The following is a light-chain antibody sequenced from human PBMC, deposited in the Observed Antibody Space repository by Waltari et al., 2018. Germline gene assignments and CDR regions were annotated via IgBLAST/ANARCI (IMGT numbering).Light chain of an antibody. V-gene: IGLV2-23*02. Sequence: QSALTQPASVSGSPGQSITIPCAGPSSAVGGYDLVSWYQHHPDKAPKLLIYAVTKRPSGVSNRFSGSKSGNTASLTISGLQAEDEATYYCCSYLERTVFGGGTKLTVL. CDR2: AVT. CDR3: CSYLERTV. J-gene: IGLJ2*01. CDR1: SSAVGGYDL.